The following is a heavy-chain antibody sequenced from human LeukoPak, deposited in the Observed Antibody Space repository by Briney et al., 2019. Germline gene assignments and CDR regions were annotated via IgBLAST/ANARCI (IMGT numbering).Heavy chain of an antibody. V-gene: IGHV3-30*02. Sequence: GGSLRLSCAASGFTFSSYGMHWVRQAPGKGLEWVAFIRYDGSNKYYADSVKGRFTISRDNAKNSLYLQMNSLRAEDTAVYYCARDAYYDSSRYYIDYWGQGTLVTVSS. D-gene: IGHD3-22*01. CDR3: ARDAYYDSSRYYIDY. J-gene: IGHJ4*02. CDR2: IRYDGSNK. CDR1: GFTFSSYG.